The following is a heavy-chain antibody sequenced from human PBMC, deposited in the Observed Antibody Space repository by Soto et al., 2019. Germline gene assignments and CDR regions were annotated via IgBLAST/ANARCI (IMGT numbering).Heavy chain of an antibody. J-gene: IGHJ4*02. CDR1: GFLFSDLY. V-gene: IGHV3-11*01. D-gene: IGHD3-10*01. Sequence: GGSLRLSCAASGFLFSDLYMTWIRQAPGKGLEWLSDISVGGETIHYADSVKGRFTVSRDNARRSLYLQMNSLRAEDTAVYYCASDTYSYASEYWGQGNMVTVSS. CDR2: ISVGGETI. CDR3: ASDTYSYASEY.